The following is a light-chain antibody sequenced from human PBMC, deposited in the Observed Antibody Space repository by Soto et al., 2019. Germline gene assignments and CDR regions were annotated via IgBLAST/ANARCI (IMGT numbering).Light chain of an antibody. Sequence: EIVLTQSPGTLSLSPGERATLSCRASQSVSSSYLAWYQQKPGQAPRLLIYGASSRATGIPDRFSGSGSGTEFTLTITSLQSEDFALYYCQQCNNWPPWTFGQGTKVDIK. CDR3: QQCNNWPPWT. CDR2: GAS. J-gene: IGKJ1*01. CDR1: QSVSSSY. V-gene: IGKV3-20*01.